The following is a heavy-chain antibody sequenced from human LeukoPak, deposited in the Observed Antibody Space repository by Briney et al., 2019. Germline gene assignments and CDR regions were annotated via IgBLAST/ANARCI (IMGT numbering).Heavy chain of an antibody. CDR2: INHGGST. CDR3: AKHLRRRFFSRTLGFDP. J-gene: IGHJ5*02. Sequence: SETLSLTCTVSGGPISSSSYYWGWIRQPPGKGLEWIGEINHGGSTKFNPSLKSRVTISLDTSRNQFSLKVNSVTAADTAVYYCAKHLRRRFFSRTLGFDPWGQGTLVTVSS. D-gene: IGHD3-3*01. V-gene: IGHV4-39*01. CDR1: GGPISSSSYY.